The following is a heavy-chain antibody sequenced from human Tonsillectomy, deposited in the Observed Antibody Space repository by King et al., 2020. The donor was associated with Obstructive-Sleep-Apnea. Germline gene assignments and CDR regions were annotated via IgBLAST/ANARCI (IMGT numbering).Heavy chain of an antibody. CDR3: AKDGTVAAKRNYYFDY. CDR2: ISGSGGST. D-gene: IGHD6-19*01. J-gene: IGHJ4*02. CDR1: GFTFSSYA. Sequence: VQLVESGGGLVQPGGSLRLSCAASGFTFSSYAMSWVRQAPGKGLEWVSAISGSGGSTYYADSVKGRFTISRDNSKKTLYLQMNSLRAADTAVYYCAKDGTVAAKRNYYFDYWGQGTLVTVSS. V-gene: IGHV3-23*04.